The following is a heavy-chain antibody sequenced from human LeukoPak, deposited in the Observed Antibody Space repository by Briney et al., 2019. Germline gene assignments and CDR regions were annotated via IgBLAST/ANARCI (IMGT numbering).Heavy chain of an antibody. CDR3: ARESQYMRFYRSSTSCYMRNNWFDP. Sequence: VASVKVSCKASGYTFTSYGISWVRQAPGQGLEWMGWISAYNGNTNYAQKLQGRVTMTTDTSTSTAYMELRSLRSDDTAVYYCARESQYMRFYRSSTSCYMRNNWFDPWGQGTLVTVSS. CDR2: ISAYNGNT. CDR1: GYTFTSYG. D-gene: IGHD2-2*02. J-gene: IGHJ5*02. V-gene: IGHV1-18*01.